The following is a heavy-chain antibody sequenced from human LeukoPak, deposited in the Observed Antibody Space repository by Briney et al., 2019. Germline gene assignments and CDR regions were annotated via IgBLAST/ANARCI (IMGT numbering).Heavy chain of an antibody. V-gene: IGHV4-34*01. CDR3: ARADYGGNTWYFDL. Sequence: SETLSLTCAVYGGSFSGYYWSWIRQPPGEGLEWIGEINHSGSTNYNPSLKSRVTISVDTSKNQFSLKLSSVTAADTAVYYCARADYGGNTWYFDLWGRGTLVTVSS. D-gene: IGHD4-23*01. CDR2: INHSGST. J-gene: IGHJ2*01. CDR1: GGSFSGYY.